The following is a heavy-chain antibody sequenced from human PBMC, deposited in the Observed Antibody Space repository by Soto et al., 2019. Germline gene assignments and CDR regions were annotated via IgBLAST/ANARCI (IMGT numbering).Heavy chain of an antibody. CDR2: ISAYNGNT. Sequence: QVQLVQSGAEVKKPGASVKVSCKASGYTLTTYGISWVRQAPGQGLEWMGWISAYNGNTISAQKFQGRVTMTTDTSTSTAYMEVRNLRSDDTAVYYCARDPADGGYDGSGYYYYSYGTDVWGQGTTVTVSS. D-gene: IGHD3-22*01. CDR3: ARDPADGGYDGSGYYYYSYGTDV. J-gene: IGHJ6*02. V-gene: IGHV1-18*04. CDR1: GYTLTTYG.